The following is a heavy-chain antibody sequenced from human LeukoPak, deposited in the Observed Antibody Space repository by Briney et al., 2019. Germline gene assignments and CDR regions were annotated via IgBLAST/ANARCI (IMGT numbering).Heavy chain of an antibody. CDR2: ISGSGAST. J-gene: IGHJ4*02. Sequence: GGSLRLSCAASGFTFSSYAMTWVRQAPGKGLEWVSAISGSGASTYYADSVKGRFTISRDNSKNTLYLRMNSLRAEDTAVYYCAKADSYYYGSGSHGGYWGQGTLVTVSS. D-gene: IGHD3-10*01. V-gene: IGHV3-23*01. CDR1: GFTFSSYA. CDR3: AKADSYYYGSGSHGGY.